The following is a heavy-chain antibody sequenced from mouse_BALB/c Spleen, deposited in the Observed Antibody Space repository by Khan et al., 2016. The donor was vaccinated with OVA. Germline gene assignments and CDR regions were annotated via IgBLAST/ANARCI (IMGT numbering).Heavy chain of an antibody. J-gene: IGHJ4*01. V-gene: IGHV3-2*02. CDR1: GYSITSDYA. CDR3: ASELGRYYALDY. CDR2: ISYSGSI. D-gene: IGHD4-1*01. Sequence: QLEESGPGLVKPSQSLSLTCTVTGYSITSDYAWNWIRQFPGNKLEWMGYISYSGSITYNPSLKSRISITRDTSKDQFFLQLKSVTSEDTATYYCASELGRYYALDYWGQGTSVTVSS.